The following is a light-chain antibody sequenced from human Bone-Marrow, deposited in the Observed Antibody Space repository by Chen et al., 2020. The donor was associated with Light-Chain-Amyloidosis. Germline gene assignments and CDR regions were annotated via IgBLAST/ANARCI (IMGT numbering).Light chain of an antibody. CDR3: CSTAGRSTLV. CDR2: DVS. V-gene: IGLV2-11*02. CDR1: SGDVGGSDV. J-gene: IGLJ2*01. Sequence: QSALTQPRSVSGSPGLSVTISCTGTSGDVGGSDVVSWYQQYPVKAPKLIIYDVSKRPSGVPDRFSGSKSGNTASLTISGLQAADEADYYCCSTAGRSTLVFGGGTTLTVL.